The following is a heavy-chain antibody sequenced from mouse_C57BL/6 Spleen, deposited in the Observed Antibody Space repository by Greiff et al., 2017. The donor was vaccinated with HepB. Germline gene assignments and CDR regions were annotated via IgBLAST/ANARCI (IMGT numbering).Heavy chain of an antibody. CDR3: ARGGYYYGSSDWYFDV. D-gene: IGHD1-1*01. J-gene: IGHJ1*03. CDR2: INPNYGTT. Sequence: EVQRVESGPELVKPGASVKISCKASGYSFPDYNMNWVKQSNGKSLEWIGVINPNYGTTSYNQKFKGKATLTVDQSSSTAYMQLNSLTSEDSAVYYCARGGYYYGSSDWYFDVWGTGTTVTVSS. V-gene: IGHV1-39*01. CDR1: GYSFPDYN.